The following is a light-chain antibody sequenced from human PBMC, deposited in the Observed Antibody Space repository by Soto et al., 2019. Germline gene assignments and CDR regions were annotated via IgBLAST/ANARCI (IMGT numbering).Light chain of an antibody. Sequence: QSVLTQPPSASGTPGQRVTISCSGSDSNIGTGSVNWYQQLPGTAPKLLIYNNHQRPSGVPDRFSGSKSGTSASLAITGLQSEDEAAYYCASWDGSLNGHWLFGGGTQLTVL. CDR2: NNH. CDR1: DSNIGTGS. CDR3: ASWDGSLNGHWL. V-gene: IGLV1-44*01. J-gene: IGLJ3*02.